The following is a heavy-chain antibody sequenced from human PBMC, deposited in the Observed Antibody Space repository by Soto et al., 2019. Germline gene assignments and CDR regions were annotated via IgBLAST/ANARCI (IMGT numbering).Heavy chain of an antibody. CDR2: IIPIFGTA. Sequence: QVQLVQSGAEVQKPGSSVKVSCKASGGTFSSYASSWVRQAPGQGLEWRGGIIPIFGTANYAQKFQGRVTITAEKSMSTDYMELSSLRSEDTAVYYCACRDGHNFIGYYFDYWGQGPLVTVSS. J-gene: IGHJ4*02. CDR1: GGTFSSYA. V-gene: IGHV1-69*06. CDR3: ACRDGHNFIGYYFDY. D-gene: IGHD2-15*01.